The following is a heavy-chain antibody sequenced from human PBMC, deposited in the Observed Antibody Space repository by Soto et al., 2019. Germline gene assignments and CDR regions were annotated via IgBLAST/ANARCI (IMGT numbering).Heavy chain of an antibody. D-gene: IGHD6-6*01. J-gene: IGHJ6*02. CDR2: ISSSGST. CDR3: ARLGKYISSLVHTRQGRPRTYYGMDV. Sequence: SETLSLTCTASSGSISSNYWSWIRQPPGKGLEWIGYISSSGSTSYNASLKRRVSISVDTSRNQIPLKLSSVTAADTAVYHCARLGKYISSLVHTRQGRPRTYYGMDVWGQGTTVTLSS. CDR1: SGSISSNY. V-gene: IGHV4-59*12.